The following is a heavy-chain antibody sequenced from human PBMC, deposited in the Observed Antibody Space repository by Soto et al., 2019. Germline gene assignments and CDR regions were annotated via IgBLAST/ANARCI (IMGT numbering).Heavy chain of an antibody. Sequence: GGSLRLSCAASGFTFSSYGMHWVRQAPGKGLEWVAVISYDGGNKYYADSVKGRFTISRDNSKNTLYLQMNSLRAEDTAVYYCAKDFSGYSTSLYSLADYYYYGMDVWGRGTTVTVSS. D-gene: IGHD6-13*01. CDR2: ISYDGGNK. CDR1: GFTFSSYG. V-gene: IGHV3-30*18. CDR3: AKDFSGYSTSLYSLADYYYYGMDV. J-gene: IGHJ6*02.